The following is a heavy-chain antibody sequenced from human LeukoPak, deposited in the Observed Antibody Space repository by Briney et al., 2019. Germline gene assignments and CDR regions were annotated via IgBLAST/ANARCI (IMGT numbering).Heavy chain of an antibody. V-gene: IGHV3-7*03. J-gene: IGHJ4*02. Sequence: GGSLRLSCAASGFTFSSYWMSWVRQAPGKGLEWVANIKEDGTVKYHMDSVKGRFTISRDNAKNSLFLQMNSLRAEDTAVYYCAREILGAASAFVYWGQGTLVTVSS. CDR1: GFTFSSYW. CDR2: IKEDGTVK. D-gene: IGHD6-13*01. CDR3: AREILGAASAFVY.